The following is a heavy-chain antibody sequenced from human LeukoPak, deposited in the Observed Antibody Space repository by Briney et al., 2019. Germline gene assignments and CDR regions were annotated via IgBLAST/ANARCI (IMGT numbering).Heavy chain of an antibody. CDR3: ARLDYYDSSGYYKELDAFDI. Sequence: EESLKISCKGSGYSFTSYWIGWVRQMPGKGLEWMGIIYPGDSDTRYSPSFQGQVTISADKSISTAYLQWSSLKASDTAMYYCARLDYYDSSGYYKELDAFDIWGQGTMVTVSS. J-gene: IGHJ3*02. D-gene: IGHD3-22*01. CDR1: GYSFTSYW. CDR2: IYPGDSDT. V-gene: IGHV5-51*01.